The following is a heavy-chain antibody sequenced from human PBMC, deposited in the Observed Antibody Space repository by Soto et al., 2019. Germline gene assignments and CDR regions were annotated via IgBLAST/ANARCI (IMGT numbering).Heavy chain of an antibody. CDR2: ILYTGYT. J-gene: IGHJ5*02. CDR1: GGSISDYS. CDR3: ARERGEWVGHLLPHGWFGH. Sequence: SETLSLTCTVSGGSISDYSWSWIRQPPGKGLEWIGYILYTGYTNYNPSLKSRITISIDTSRNQFSLRLSSVTAADTAVYYCARERGEWVGHLLPHGWFGHWSQGTLVTVSS. D-gene: IGHD3-10*01. V-gene: IGHV4-59*01.